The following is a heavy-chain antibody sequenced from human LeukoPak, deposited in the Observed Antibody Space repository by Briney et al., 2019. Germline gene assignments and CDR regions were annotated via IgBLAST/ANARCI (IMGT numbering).Heavy chain of an antibody. J-gene: IGHJ6*04. CDR2: INPDSGAT. CDR3: ARREGLAMTDPYYGMDV. V-gene: IGHV1-2*04. CDR1: GYTFTGYY. Sequence: ASVKVSCKASGYTFTGYYIHWVRQAPGQGLEWMGWINPDSGATNYAQKFQDWVTMTRDTSISTAYMELSRLRSDDTAVYYCARREGLAMTDPYYGMDVWGKGTTVTVSS. D-gene: IGHD3-3*01.